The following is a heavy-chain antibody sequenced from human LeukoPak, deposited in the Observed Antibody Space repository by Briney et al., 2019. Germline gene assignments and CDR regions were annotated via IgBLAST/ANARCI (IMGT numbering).Heavy chain of an antibody. CDR2: INHSGRT. CDR1: GGSFSGYY. Sequence: SETLSLTCAVYGGSFSGYYWSWIRQPPGKGLEWIGEINHSGRTNYNPSLKSRVTISVDTSKNQFSLKLSSVTAADTAVYYCARGRRGYSYGFWNYWGQGTLVTVSS. V-gene: IGHV4-34*01. D-gene: IGHD5-18*01. J-gene: IGHJ4*02. CDR3: ARGRRGYSYGFWNY.